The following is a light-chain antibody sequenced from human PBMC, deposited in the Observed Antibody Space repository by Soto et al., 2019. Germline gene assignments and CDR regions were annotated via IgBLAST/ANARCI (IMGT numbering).Light chain of an antibody. CDR3: TSYASSSTPVV. J-gene: IGLJ2*01. CDR2: DVT. V-gene: IGLV2-14*03. CDR1: SSDIGGYKY. Sequence: QSALTKPASVSWSPGQSITISCTGTSSDIGGYKYVSWYQHHPGTAPKLMIYDVTNRPSGVSNRFSGSKSGNTASLTISGLQAEDEGDYYCTSYASSSTPVVFGGGTKLTVL.